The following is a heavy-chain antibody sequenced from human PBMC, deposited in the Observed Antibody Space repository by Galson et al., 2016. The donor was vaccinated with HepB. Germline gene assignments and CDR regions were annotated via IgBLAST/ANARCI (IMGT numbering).Heavy chain of an antibody. Sequence: SVKVSCKASGYTFTNYDINWVRQDTGQGLEWLGWMTPNSGKTGYAQKFQGRLTLTRDTSTSTAYMELSSLTSDDTAVYFCARNREFTGDFDYWGQGALVTVSS. CDR2: MTPNSGKT. J-gene: IGHJ4*02. V-gene: IGHV1-8*01. CDR1: GYTFTNYD. D-gene: IGHD7-27*01. CDR3: ARNREFTGDFDY.